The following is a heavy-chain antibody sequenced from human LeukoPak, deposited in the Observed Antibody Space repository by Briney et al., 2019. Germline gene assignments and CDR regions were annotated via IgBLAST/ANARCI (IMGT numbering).Heavy chain of an antibody. V-gene: IGHV3-48*03. CDR1: GFTFSSYE. CDR2: ISSSGSTI. J-gene: IGHJ5*02. D-gene: IGHD3-9*01. CDR3: ARMKRYFDWSPLLGWFDP. Sequence: PGGSLRLSCAASGFTFSSYEMNWVSQAPGKGLEWVSYISSSGSTIYYADSVKGRFTISRDNAKNSLYLQMNSLRAEDTAVYYCARMKRYFDWSPLLGWFDPWGQGTLVTVSS.